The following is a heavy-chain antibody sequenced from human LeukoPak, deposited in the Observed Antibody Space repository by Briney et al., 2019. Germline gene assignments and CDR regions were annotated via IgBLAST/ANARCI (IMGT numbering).Heavy chain of an antibody. CDR3: ARHFGGSCYSCPFDP. D-gene: IGHD2-15*01. V-gene: IGHV4-39*01. CDR2: IYYSGST. CDR1: GGSSSSSSYY. J-gene: IGHJ5*02. Sequence: SETLSLTCSVSGGSSSSSSYYWGWIRQPPGKGLEWIGSIYYSGSTYYNPSLKSRVTISVDTSKNQFSLKLSSVTAADTAVYYCARHFGGSCYSCPFDPWGQGTLVTVSS.